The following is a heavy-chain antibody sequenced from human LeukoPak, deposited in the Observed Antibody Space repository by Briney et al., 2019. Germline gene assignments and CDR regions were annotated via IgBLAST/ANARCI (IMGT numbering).Heavy chain of an antibody. D-gene: IGHD3-3*01. CDR1: GGSISSYY. J-gene: IGHJ4*02. CDR3: ARGDEWYFDY. CDR2: IYTSGST. Sequence: SYTLSLTCTVSGGSISSYYWSWIRQPAGKGLEWIGRIYTSGSTNYNPSLKSRVTISVDKSKNQFSLKLSSVTAADTAVYYCARGDEWYFDYWGQGTLVTVSS. V-gene: IGHV4-4*07.